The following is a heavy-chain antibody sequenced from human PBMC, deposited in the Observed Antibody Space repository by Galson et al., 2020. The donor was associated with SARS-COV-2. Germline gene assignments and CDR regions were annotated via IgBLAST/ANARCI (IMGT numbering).Heavy chain of an antibody. Sequence: ASVKVSCKASGYTFTSYGLSWVRQAPGQGLEWMGWISAYNGNTNYAQKLQGRVTMTTDTSTSTAYMELRSLRSDDTAVYYCARDYYGSGSYYPDYYYGMDVWGQGTTFTVSS. CDR3: ARDYYGSGSYYPDYYYGMDV. CDR1: GYTFTSYG. J-gene: IGHJ6*02. D-gene: IGHD3-10*01. CDR2: ISAYNGNT. V-gene: IGHV1-18*01.